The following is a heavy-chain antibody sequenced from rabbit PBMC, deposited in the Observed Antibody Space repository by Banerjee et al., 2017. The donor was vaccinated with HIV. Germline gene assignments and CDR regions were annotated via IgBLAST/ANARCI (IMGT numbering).Heavy chain of an antibody. CDR2: INTATGKA. D-gene: IGHD1-1*01. J-gene: IGHJ4*01. CDR1: GFSFSDRDV. CDR3: VRGASSSGYYSL. V-gene: IGHV1S45*01. Sequence: EQLVESGGGLVQPEGSLTLTCKATGFSFSDRDVMCWVRQAPGKGLEWIACINTATGKAVYASWAKGRFTISTTSSTTVTLQITSLTAADTATYFCVRGASSSGYYSLWGQCTLVTVS.